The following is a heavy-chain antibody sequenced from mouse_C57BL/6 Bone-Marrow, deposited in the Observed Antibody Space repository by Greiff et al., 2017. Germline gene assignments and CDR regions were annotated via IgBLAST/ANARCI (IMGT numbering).Heavy chain of an antibody. J-gene: IGHJ2*01. Sequence: QVQLQQPGTELVKPGASVKLSCKASGYTFTSYWMHWVKQRPGQSLECIGNINPSNGGTNYNEKFKSKATLTVDKSSSTAYMQLSSLTSEDSAVYYCANFKITTVVATDYWGQGTTLTVSS. CDR1: GYTFTSYW. D-gene: IGHD1-1*01. CDR3: ANFKITTVVATDY. CDR2: INPSNGGT. V-gene: IGHV1-53*01.